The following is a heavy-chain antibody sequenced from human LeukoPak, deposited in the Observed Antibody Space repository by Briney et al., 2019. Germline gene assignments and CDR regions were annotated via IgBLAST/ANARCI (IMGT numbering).Heavy chain of an antibody. V-gene: IGHV4-59*01. J-gene: IGHJ4*02. CDR1: GGSISSYY. CDR3: ASRSIYDSGGYYGN. Sequence: SETLSLTCTVSGGSISSYYWSWIRQPPGKGLEWIGYIYYSGSTNYNPSLKSRVTISVDTSKNQFSLKLSSVTAADTAVYYCASRSIYDSGGYYGNWGQGTLVTVSS. CDR2: IYYSGST. D-gene: IGHD3-22*01.